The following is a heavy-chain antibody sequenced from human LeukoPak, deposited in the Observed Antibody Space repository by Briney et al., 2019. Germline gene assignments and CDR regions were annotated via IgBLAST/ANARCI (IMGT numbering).Heavy chain of an antibody. D-gene: IGHD4-17*01. CDR2: ISSSSSYI. V-gene: IGHV3-21*01. Sequence: PGGSLRLSXAASGFTFSSYSMNWVRQAPGKGLEWVSSISSSSSYIYYADSVKGRFTISRDNAKNSLYLQMNSLRAEDTAVYYCARHDYGDYVPDYWGQGTLVTVSS. J-gene: IGHJ4*02. CDR1: GFTFSSYS. CDR3: ARHDYGDYVPDY.